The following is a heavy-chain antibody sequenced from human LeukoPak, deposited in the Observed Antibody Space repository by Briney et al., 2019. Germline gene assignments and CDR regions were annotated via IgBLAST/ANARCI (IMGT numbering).Heavy chain of an antibody. J-gene: IGHJ1*01. CDR1: GYTFTGQY. V-gene: IGHV1-2*02. D-gene: IGHD3-16*01. CDR3: ASGRQLHLGELFPFAEFFPP. CDR2: INPNSGGT. Sequence: ASVKVSCKTSGYTFTGQYLHWVRQAPGQGLEWMGWINPNSGGTKSAQKFQGRVIMTRDTSISTAYMELRSLSSDDTAVYYCASGRQLHLGELFPFAEFFPPWGQGTLVTVFS.